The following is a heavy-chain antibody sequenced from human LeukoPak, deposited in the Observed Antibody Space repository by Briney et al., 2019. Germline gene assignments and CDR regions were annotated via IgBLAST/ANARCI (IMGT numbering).Heavy chain of an antibody. CDR2: IIPIFGTA. Sequence: ASVKVSCKASGGTFSSYAISWVRQAPGQGLEWMGGIIPIFGTANYAQKFQGRVTITTDESTSTAYMELRSLRSDDTAVYYCASGYCGGDCYSPPYDYWGQGTLVTVSS. D-gene: IGHD2-21*02. V-gene: IGHV1-69*05. CDR3: ASGYCGGDCYSPPYDY. J-gene: IGHJ4*02. CDR1: GGTFSSYA.